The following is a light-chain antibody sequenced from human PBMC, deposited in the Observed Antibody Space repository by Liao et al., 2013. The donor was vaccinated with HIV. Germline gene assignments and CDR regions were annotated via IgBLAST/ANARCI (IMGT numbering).Light chain of an antibody. CDR2: QNY. J-gene: IGLJ2*01. Sequence: SYELTQPPSLSASPGQPASISCSGDELGNKFAYWYQQRPGQSPVLVIYQNYKRPSGIPERFSGSSSGTTVTLTISGVQAEDEADYYCQSADSSGTFEFGGGTKLTVL. CDR1: ELGNKF. CDR3: QSADSSGTFE. V-gene: IGLV3-25*03.